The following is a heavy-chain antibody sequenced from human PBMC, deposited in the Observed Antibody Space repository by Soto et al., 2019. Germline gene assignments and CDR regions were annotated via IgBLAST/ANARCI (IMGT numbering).Heavy chain of an antibody. CDR2: IYSGGNP. Sequence: EVQLVETGGGLVQPGGSLRLSCAASGFTVSNNYMSWVRQSPGKGLEWVSLIYSGGNPKYADSVKGRFTISRDSSTNTLLLQMNSRRAGDTAMFYCAVFFPTVLTLFRHWGLGSLVSVSS. CDR3: AVFFPTVLTLFRH. J-gene: IGHJ1*01. D-gene: IGHD4-17*01. V-gene: IGHV3-66*01. CDR1: GFTVSNNY.